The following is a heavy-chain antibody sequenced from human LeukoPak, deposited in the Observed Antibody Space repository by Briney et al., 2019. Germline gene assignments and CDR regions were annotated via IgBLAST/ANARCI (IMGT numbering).Heavy chain of an antibody. J-gene: IGHJ4*02. CDR1: GYTFTSYW. D-gene: IGHD2-2*01. CDR3: ARLGYCSRGTCYAFDY. Sequence: GESLKISCKGSGYTFTSYWIGWGRQMPGKGLEWMGIIYPGDSDTRYSPSFQGQVTMSADKSITTAYLQWSSLKASDTAMYYCARLGYCSRGTCYAFDYWGQGTLVTVSS. CDR2: IYPGDSDT. V-gene: IGHV5-51*01.